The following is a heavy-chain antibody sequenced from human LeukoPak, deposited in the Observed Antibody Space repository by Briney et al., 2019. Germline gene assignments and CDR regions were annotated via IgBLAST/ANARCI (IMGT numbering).Heavy chain of an antibody. V-gene: IGHV4-39*01. CDR3: ARGYSNRLITMIVVVIKGWFDP. Sequence: SETLSLTCTVSGGSISSSSYYWGWIRQPPGKGLEWIGSIYYSGSTYYNPSLKSQVTISVDTSKNQFSLKLSSVTAADTAVYYCARGYSNRLITMIVVVIKGWFDPWGQGTLVTVSS. J-gene: IGHJ5*02. CDR1: GGSISSSSYY. CDR2: IYYSGST. D-gene: IGHD3-22*01.